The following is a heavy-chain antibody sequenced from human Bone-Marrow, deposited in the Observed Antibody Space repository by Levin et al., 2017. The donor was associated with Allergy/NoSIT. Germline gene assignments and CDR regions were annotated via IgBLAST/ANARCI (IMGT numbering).Heavy chain of an antibody. CDR3: ARARDNFGYLPLDH. CDR2: IYSNGDA. V-gene: IGHV4-59*12. CDR1: GGSMSRYY. D-gene: IGHD5-18*01. Sequence: RSQTLSLTCSVSGGSMSRYYWSWIRQSPERGLEWIGYIYSNGDASYNPSLEGRVTISVDTPRNQFSLRLTSVTAADTALYYCARARDNFGYLPLDHWGQGTLVIVSS. J-gene: IGHJ4*02.